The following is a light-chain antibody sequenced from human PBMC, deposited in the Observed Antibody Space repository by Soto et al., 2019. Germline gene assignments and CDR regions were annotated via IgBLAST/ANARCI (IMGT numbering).Light chain of an antibody. V-gene: IGKV3-15*01. Sequence: EIVMTQSPATLSVSPGERATLSCRASQSVSGNLAWYQQKPGQAPRLLIYGASTRATGIPARFSGSGSGTEFTPPISSLQSEDVAVYYCQQYNNWPLYTFGQGTKVEIK. CDR2: GAS. CDR1: QSVSGN. CDR3: QQYNNWPLYT. J-gene: IGKJ2*01.